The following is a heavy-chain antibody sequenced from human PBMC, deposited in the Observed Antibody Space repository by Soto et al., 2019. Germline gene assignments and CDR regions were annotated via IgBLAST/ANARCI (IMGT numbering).Heavy chain of an antibody. CDR3: ARDPIVVVPAAPPNWFDP. CDR1: GFTFSSYS. V-gene: IGHV3-21*01. Sequence: PGGSLRLSCAASGFTFSSYSMNWVSQAPGKGLEWVSSISSSSSYIYYADSVKGRFTISRDNAKNSLYLQMNSLRAEDTAVYYCARDPIVVVPAAPPNWFDPWGQGTLVTVSS. CDR2: ISSSSSYI. J-gene: IGHJ5*02. D-gene: IGHD2-2*01.